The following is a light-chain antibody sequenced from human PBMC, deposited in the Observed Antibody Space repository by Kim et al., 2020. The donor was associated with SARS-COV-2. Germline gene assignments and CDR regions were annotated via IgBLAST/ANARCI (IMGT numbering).Light chain of an antibody. CDR1: RLGDKY. V-gene: IGLV3-1*01. CDR3: QVWDSGTVV. J-gene: IGLJ2*01. Sequence: VSPGQTATITCSGDRLGDKYSCWYQQRPGQSPVLVIYHDAKRPSGIPERFSASNAGNTATLTISETQAMDEADYYCQVWDSGTVVFGGGTKLTVL. CDR2: HDA.